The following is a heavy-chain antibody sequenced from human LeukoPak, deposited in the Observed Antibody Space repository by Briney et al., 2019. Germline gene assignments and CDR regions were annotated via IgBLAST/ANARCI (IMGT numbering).Heavy chain of an antibody. V-gene: IGHV1-18*01. CDR1: GYTLNKFG. CDR2: INTYNGKT. J-gene: IGHJ4*02. Sequence: VASVKVSCKASGYTLNKFGMSWVRQAPGQGLEWLGWINTYNGKTKLGEKFQGRVTMTTDTSTSTVYMELTSLRTDDTAVYFCARDTPQHLKRFDYWGPGTLVTVSS. CDR3: ARDTPQHLKRFDY. D-gene: IGHD6-13*01.